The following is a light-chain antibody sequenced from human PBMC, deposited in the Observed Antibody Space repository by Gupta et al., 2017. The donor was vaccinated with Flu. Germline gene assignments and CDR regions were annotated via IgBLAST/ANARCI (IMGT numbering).Light chain of an antibody. CDR1: SSDVGGYDF. J-gene: IGLJ2*01. Sequence: QSALTQPPSASGSPGQSVAISCTGTSSDVGGYDFVSWFQQHPGKAPKLIIYEVTRRPSGVPARFSGSKSGNTASLTVSGLQAEDEADYYCCSYGGSNNLIFGGGTKLTVL. CDR3: CSYGGSNNLI. CDR2: EVT. V-gene: IGLV2-8*01.